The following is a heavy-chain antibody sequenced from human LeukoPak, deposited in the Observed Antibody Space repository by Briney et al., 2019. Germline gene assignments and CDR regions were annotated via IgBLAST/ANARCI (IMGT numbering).Heavy chain of an antibody. J-gene: IGHJ4*02. CDR3: ARGLDHFVY. CDR1: GFTFSRYW. V-gene: IGHV3-7*01. Sequence: GGSPRLSCAASGFTFSRYWMSWVRQAPEKGLEWVANIRYDGSEKYYVDSVKGRFTISRDNAKNSLYLQMNSLRAEDTALYYCARGLDHFVYWVQGTLVTVRS. CDR2: IRYDGSEK. D-gene: IGHD3-9*01.